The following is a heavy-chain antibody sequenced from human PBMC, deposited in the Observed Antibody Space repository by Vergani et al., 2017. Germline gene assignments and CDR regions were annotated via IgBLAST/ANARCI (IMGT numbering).Heavy chain of an antibody. V-gene: IGHV4-59*01. D-gene: IGHD6-19*01. CDR3: ARVGQWLPPPPYPYYFDY. J-gene: IGHJ4*02. CDR2: IYYSGST. CDR1: GGSISSYY. Sequence: QVQLQESGPGLVKPSETLSLTCTVSGGSISSYYWSWIQQPPGKGLEWIGYIYYSGSTNYNPSLKSRVTISVDTSKNQFSLKLSSVTAADTAVYYCARVGQWLPPPPYPYYFDYWGQGTLVTVSS.